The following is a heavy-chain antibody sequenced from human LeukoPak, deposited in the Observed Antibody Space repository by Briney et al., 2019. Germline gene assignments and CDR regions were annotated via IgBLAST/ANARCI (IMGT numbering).Heavy chain of an antibody. J-gene: IGHJ4*02. CDR3: ARAARYCSGGSCSPTFDY. D-gene: IGHD2-15*01. CDR2: ISAYNGNT. V-gene: IGHV1-18*01. Sequence: ASVKVSCKASGYTFTSYGISWVRQAPGQGLEWMGWISAYNGNTNYAQKLQGRVTMTTDTSTSTAYMELRSLRSDDTTVYYCARAARYCSGGSCSPTFDYWGQGTLVTVSS. CDR1: GYTFTSYG.